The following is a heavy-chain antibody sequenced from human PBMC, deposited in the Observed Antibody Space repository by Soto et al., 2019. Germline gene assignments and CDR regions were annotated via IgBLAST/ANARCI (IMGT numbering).Heavy chain of an antibody. D-gene: IGHD3-3*01. Sequence: QLQLQESGPGLVKPSETLSLTCTVSGGSISSSSYYWGWIRQPPGKGLEWIGSIYYSGSTYYNPSHHSPATISLDTSKNQFSLRLSSVTAADTAVYYCARSYYDFWSGYYPFDYWGQGTLVTVSS. J-gene: IGHJ4*02. CDR1: GGSISSSSYY. V-gene: IGHV4-39*01. CDR3: ARSYYDFWSGYYPFDY. CDR2: IYYSGST.